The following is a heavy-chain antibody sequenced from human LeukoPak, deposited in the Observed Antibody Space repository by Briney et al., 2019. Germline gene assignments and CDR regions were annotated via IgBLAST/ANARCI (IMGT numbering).Heavy chain of an antibody. CDR2: ISGSGGST. V-gene: IGHV3-23*01. CDR3: AKDRGLVGATLIDY. CDR1: GFTFSSYA. D-gene: IGHD1-26*01. J-gene: IGHJ4*02. Sequence: GGSLRLSCAASGFTFSSYAMSWIRQAPGKGLEWVSAISGSGGSTYYADSVKGRFTISRDNSKNTLYLQMNSLRAEDTAVYYCAKDRGLVGATLIDYWGQGTLVTVSS.